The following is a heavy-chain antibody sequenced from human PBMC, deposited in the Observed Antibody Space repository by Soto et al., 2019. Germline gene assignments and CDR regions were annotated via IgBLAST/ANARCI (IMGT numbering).Heavy chain of an antibody. CDR3: ARGPYFNYYYYYMDV. CDR1: GYTFTSYA. J-gene: IGHJ6*03. V-gene: IGHV1-3*01. CDR2: INAGNGNT. Sequence: QVQLVQSGAEVKKPGASVKVCCKASGYTFTSYAMHWVRQAPGQRLEWMGWINAGNGNTKYSQKFQGRVTITRDTSASTAYMELSSLRSEDTAVYYCARGPYFNYYYYYMDVWGKGTTVTVSS. D-gene: IGHD2-8*01.